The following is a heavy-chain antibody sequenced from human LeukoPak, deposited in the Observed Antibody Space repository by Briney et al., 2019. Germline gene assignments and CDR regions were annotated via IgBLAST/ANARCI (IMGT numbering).Heavy chain of an antibody. D-gene: IGHD3-22*01. CDR3: ARAGSSGSLRFDS. V-gene: IGHV3-7*05. J-gene: IGHJ4*02. CDR1: GFTLSSYW. Sequence: GGSLRLSCAASGFTLSSYWMNWVRQAPGKGLEWVANINQDGSAKQYVDSVKGRFTISRDNAKNSLYLQMNSLRAEDTAMFYCARAGSSGSLRFDSWGQGTLVTVSS. CDR2: INQDGSAK.